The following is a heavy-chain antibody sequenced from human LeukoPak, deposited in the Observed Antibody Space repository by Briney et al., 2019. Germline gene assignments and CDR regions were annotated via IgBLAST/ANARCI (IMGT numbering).Heavy chain of an antibody. CDR3: AKSGCSSTSCYGLFSGWFDP. CDR2: ISAYNGNT. CDR1: GYTFTSYG. D-gene: IGHD2-2*01. V-gene: IGHV1-18*01. Sequence: GSVKVSCKASGYTFTSYGISWVRQAPGQGLEWMGWISAYNGNTNYAQKLQGRVTMTTDTSTSTAYMELRSLRSEDTAVYYCAKSGCSSTSCYGLFSGWFDPWGQGTLVTVSS. J-gene: IGHJ5*02.